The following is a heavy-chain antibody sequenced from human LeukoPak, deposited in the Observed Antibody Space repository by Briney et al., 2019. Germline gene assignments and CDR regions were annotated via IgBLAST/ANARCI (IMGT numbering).Heavy chain of an antibody. V-gene: IGHV1-18*01. CDR1: GYTFTSYG. CDR3: ARVDYYGSGSYNIDY. J-gene: IGHJ4*02. CDR2: ISAYNGNT. Sequence: ASVKVSCKASGYTFTSYGISWVRQAPGQGLEWMGWISAYNGNTNYAQKLQGRVTMTTDTSTSTAYMELRSLRSDDTAVYYCARVDYYGSGSYNIDYWGQGTLVTVSS. D-gene: IGHD3-10*01.